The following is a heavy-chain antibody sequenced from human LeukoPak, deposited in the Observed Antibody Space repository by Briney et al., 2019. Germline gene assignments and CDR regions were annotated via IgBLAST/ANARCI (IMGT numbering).Heavy chain of an antibody. CDR1: GYTFTDYY. J-gene: IGHJ3*02. D-gene: IGHD4-17*01. Sequence: ASVKVSCKASGYTFTDYYIHWVQQAPGQELEWMGWIHPNSGGTNYAQKFQGRVAMTRDTSISTAYMELSRLRSDDTAVYYCARVREDYGDYPLEGAFDIWGQGTIVTVSS. CDR3: ARVREDYGDYPLEGAFDI. CDR2: IHPNSGGT. V-gene: IGHV1-2*02.